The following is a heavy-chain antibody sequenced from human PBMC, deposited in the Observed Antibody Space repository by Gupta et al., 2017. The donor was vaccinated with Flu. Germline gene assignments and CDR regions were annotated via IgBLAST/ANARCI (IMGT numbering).Heavy chain of an antibody. D-gene: IGHD6-13*01. V-gene: IGHV3-23*01. J-gene: IGHJ4*02. CDR2: ISGSGGST. CDR3: AKDLKGYSSSWYYFDY. Sequence: EVQLLESGGGLVQPGGSLRLSCAASGFTFSSYAMSWVRQAPGKGLEWVSAISGSGGSTYYADSVKGRFTISRDNSKNTLYLQMSSLRAEDTAVYYCAKDLKGYSSSWYYFDYWGQGTLVTVSS. CDR1: GFTFSSYA.